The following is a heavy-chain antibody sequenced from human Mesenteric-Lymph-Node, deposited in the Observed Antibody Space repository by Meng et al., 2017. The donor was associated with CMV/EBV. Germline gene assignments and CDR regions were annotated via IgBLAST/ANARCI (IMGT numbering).Heavy chain of an antibody. Sequence: SGPTLVKPTQTLTLTCTFSGFSLTTRGVGVAWIRQPPGKALEWLALIYWGGDKYYNPSLNTRLTITKDTPNNQVVLTMTTMDFVDTATYYCAHVLWFGAPYGMDVWGQGTTVTVSS. D-gene: IGHD3-16*01. CDR2: IYWGGDK. J-gene: IGHJ6*02. CDR3: AHVLWFGAPYGMDV. V-gene: IGHV2-5*02. CDR1: GFSLTTRGVG.